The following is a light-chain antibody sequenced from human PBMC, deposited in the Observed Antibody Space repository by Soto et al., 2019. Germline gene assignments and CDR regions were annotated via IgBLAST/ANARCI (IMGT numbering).Light chain of an antibody. CDR1: QSVSSSY. J-gene: IGKJ1*01. CDR3: QQYGSLPWT. V-gene: IGKV3-20*01. CDR2: GAS. Sequence: EIVLTQSPGTLSLSAGERATLSCRASQSVSSSYLAWYQQKLGQAPRLLIYGASSRATGIPDRFSGSGSGTDFTLTISRLEPEDFAVYYCQQYGSLPWTFGQGTKVEIK.